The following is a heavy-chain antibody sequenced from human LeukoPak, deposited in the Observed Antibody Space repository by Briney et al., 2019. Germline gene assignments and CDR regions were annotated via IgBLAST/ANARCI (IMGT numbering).Heavy chain of an antibody. Sequence: GGSLRLSCTASGFSFHTHAMSWVRQAPGKGLEWVSTISGNGAQTFSAGSVKGRFTISRDNSRTTLYLQMNNLRAEDTALYYCAARDYYDSSGYLDYWGQGTLVTVSS. CDR1: GFSFHTHA. J-gene: IGHJ4*02. CDR2: ISGNGAQT. D-gene: IGHD3-22*01. V-gene: IGHV3-23*01. CDR3: AARDYYDSSGYLDY.